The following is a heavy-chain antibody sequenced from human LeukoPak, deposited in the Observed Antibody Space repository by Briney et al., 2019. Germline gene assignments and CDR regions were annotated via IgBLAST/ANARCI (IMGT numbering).Heavy chain of an antibody. CDR2: INHSGST. D-gene: IGHD2-2*02. CDR3: ARVATPKPTYCSSTSCYSFSSSYYGMDV. Sequence: SETLSLTCAVYGGSFSGYYWSWIRQPPGKGLEWIGEINHSGSTNYNPSLKSRVTISVDTSKNQFSLKLSSVTAADTAVYYCARVATPKPTYCSSTSCYSFSSSYYGMDVWGQGTMVTVSS. V-gene: IGHV4-34*01. J-gene: IGHJ6*02. CDR1: GGSFSGYY.